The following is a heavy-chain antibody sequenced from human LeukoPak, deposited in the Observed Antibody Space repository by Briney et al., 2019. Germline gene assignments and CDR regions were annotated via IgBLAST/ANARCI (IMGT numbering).Heavy chain of an antibody. CDR3: ARQRDSFDI. D-gene: IGHD3-22*01. V-gene: IGHV1-8*03. J-gene: IGHJ3*02. Sequence: ASVKVSCKXSGYTFTSYDINWVRQATGQGLEWTGWMNPNSGNTDYAQKFQGRVTITRSTSMSTAYMELGSLRSEDTAVYYCARQRDSFDIWGQGTTVTVSS. CDR2: MNPNSGNT. CDR1: GYTFTSYD.